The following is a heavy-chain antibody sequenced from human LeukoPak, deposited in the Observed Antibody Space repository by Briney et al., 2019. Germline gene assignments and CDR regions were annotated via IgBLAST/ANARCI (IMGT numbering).Heavy chain of an antibody. D-gene: IGHD3-10*01. CDR1: VDSVSGNTAA. V-gene: IGHV6-1*01. Sequence: SQTPSLTCAISVDSVSGNTAAWNWIRQSPSRGLEWLRRTYYMSKWYNDYGLSVKSRIVFNPDTSKHQITLQLNSVTPEDTAVYYCARARYNDSRGSYYYALDVWGQGTTVTVSS. CDR2: TYYMSKWYN. CDR3: ARARYNDSRGSYYYALDV. J-gene: IGHJ6*02.